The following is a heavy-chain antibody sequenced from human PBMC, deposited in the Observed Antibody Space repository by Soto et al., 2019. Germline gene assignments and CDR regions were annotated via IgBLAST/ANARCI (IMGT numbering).Heavy chain of an antibody. CDR2: IIPIFGTA. Sequence: QVQLVQSGAEVKKPGSSVKVSCKASGGTFSSYAISWVRQAPGQGLEWMGGIIPIFGTANYAQKFQGRVTITADESTSTDYMELSSLRSEDTAVYYCARDPGGSKYYYGSGSYSYFDYWGQGTLVTVSS. CDR3: ARDPGGSKYYYGSGSYSYFDY. J-gene: IGHJ4*02. V-gene: IGHV1-69*01. CDR1: GGTFSSYA. D-gene: IGHD3-10*01.